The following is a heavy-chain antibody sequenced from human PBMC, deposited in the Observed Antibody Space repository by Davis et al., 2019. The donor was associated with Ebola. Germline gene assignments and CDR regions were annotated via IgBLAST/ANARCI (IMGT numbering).Heavy chain of an antibody. CDR1: GGTFSSYA. CDR2: IIPIFGTA. CDR3: AREGGSSAEFDP. D-gene: IGHD3-16*01. J-gene: IGHJ5*02. Sequence: AASVKVSCKASGGTFSSYAISWVRQAPGQGLEWMGGIIPIFGTANYAQKFQGRVTITADKSTSTAYMELSSLRSEDTAVYYCAREGGSSAEFDPWGQGTLVTVSS. V-gene: IGHV1-69*06.